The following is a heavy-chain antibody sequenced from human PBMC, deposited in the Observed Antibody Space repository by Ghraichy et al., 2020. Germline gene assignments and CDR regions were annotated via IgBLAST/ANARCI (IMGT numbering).Heavy chain of an antibody. D-gene: IGHD6-19*01. CDR2: TYYRSNWYS. CDR3: ARALSSGGYLYYFDY. V-gene: IGHV6-1*01. Sequence: SQTLSLTCANSGDSVSSNSAAWNWIRQSPSGGLEWLGRTYYRSNWYSDYAVSVKSRITFNPDTSKNQFSLQLNSVTPEDTAVYYCARALSSGGYLYYFDYWGQGTPVTVSS. J-gene: IGHJ4*02. CDR1: GDSVSSNSAA.